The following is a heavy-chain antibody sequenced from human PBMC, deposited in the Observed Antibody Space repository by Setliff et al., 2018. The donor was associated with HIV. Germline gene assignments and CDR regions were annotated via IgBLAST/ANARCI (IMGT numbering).Heavy chain of an antibody. CDR1: GFTFSKTW. J-gene: IGHJ6*02. Sequence: PGGSLRLSCAASGFTFSKTWMNWVRQAPGKGLEWVSYISSGSVNIFYADSVKGRFTISRDNAKNSLYLQMNSLRAEDTAIYYCARGSLRGVLALGMDVWGQGTTVTAP. CDR2: ISSGSVNI. D-gene: IGHD3-10*01. V-gene: IGHV3-48*04. CDR3: ARGSLRGVLALGMDV.